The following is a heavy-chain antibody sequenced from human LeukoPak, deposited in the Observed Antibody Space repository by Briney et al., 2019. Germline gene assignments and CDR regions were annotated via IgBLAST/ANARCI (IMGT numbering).Heavy chain of an antibody. CDR2: IGGDGGST. V-gene: IGHV3-43*02. D-gene: IGHD3-16*01. J-gene: IGHJ4*02. CDR1: GLTFDDYA. CDR3: AKESGKFDD. Sequence: GGSLRLSCVASGLTFDDYAMHWVRQAPGKGLEWVSLIGGDGGSTFYAEAVKGRLSISRDNSKNSLYLPMNRLRTEDTAMYYCAKESGKFDDWGQGTLVAVSS.